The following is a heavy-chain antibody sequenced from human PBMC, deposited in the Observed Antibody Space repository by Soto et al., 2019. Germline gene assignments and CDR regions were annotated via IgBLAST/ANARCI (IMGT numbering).Heavy chain of an antibody. D-gene: IGHD2-8*02. J-gene: IGHJ4*02. Sequence: KSSETLSLTCTVSGGSISSNYYYWGWIRQPPGKGLEGIGSIYYSGSTYYNPSLKSRVTISVDTSKNQFSLKLASGTPADTAVYYCARDKITGVFDYWGQGTLVTVS. CDR3: ARDKITGVFDY. CDR2: IYYSGST. CDR1: GGSISSNYYY. V-gene: IGHV4-39*02.